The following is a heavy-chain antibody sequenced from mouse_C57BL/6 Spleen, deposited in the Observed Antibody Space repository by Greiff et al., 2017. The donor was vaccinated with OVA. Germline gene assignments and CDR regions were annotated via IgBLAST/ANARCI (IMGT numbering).Heavy chain of an antibody. D-gene: IGHD2-2*01. Sequence: VQLQQSGPELVKPGASVKLSCKASGYTFTSYEINWVKQRPGQGLEWIGWIYPSDGSTKYNEKFKGKATLTVDTSSSTAYMELRSLTSEDSAVYFCARLVTTEAMDYWGQGTSVTVSS. CDR3: ARLVTTEAMDY. CDR2: IYPSDGST. CDR1: GYTFTSYE. V-gene: IGHV1-85*01. J-gene: IGHJ4*01.